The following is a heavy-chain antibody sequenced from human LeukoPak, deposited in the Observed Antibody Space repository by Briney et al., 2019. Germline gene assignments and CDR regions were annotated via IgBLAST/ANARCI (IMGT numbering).Heavy chain of an antibody. Sequence: GGSLRLSCAASGLTFSTCSMKWVRQAPGKALEWVSSISGSSYHIYYADSVKGRFTISRDNANNLLYLQMNSLRAEDTAVYYCASGTIVGARGADNWGQGTLVTVSS. CDR3: ASGTIVGARGADN. D-gene: IGHD1-26*01. J-gene: IGHJ4*02. V-gene: IGHV3-21*01. CDR2: ISGSSYHI. CDR1: GLTFSTCS.